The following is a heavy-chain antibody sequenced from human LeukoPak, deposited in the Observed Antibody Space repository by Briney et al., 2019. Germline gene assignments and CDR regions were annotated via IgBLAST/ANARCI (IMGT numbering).Heavy chain of an antibody. V-gene: IGHV3-48*01. D-gene: IGHD3-22*01. J-gene: IGHJ4*02. Sequence: GGSLRLSCAASGFTFSSYSMNWVRQAPGKGLEWVSYISSSSSTIYYADSVKGRFTISRDNAKNPLYLQMNSLRAEDTAVYYCAKEPYYYDSSGYDYWGQGTLVTVSS. CDR1: GFTFSSYS. CDR3: AKEPYYYDSSGYDY. CDR2: ISSSSSTI.